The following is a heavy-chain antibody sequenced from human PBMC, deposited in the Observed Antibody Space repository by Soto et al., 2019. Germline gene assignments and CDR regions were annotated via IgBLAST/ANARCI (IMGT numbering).Heavy chain of an antibody. J-gene: IGHJ6*02. CDR2: IDQNGIT. CDR3: ARLNRDYYYYGMDV. CDR1: GDPISSSKW. V-gene: IGHV4-4*02. Sequence: SETLSLTCAVSGDPISSSKWCTWVRQTPGKGLEWIGKIDQNGITNYNPSLESRVTILKDNSKNQLSLKLTSVTAVDSAVYYCARLNRDYYYYGMDVWGQGATVTVSS.